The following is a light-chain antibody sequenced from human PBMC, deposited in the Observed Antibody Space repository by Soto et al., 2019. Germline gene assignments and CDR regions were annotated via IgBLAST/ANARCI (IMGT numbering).Light chain of an antibody. CDR2: AVR. V-gene: IGLV2-11*01. Sequence: QSALTQPHSVSGSPGQSVTISCTGTNSDVGRYNSVSWYQQLPGKAPKIIISAVRQRPSGVLDRFSGSKSGNTASLTISGLQADDEADYFCFSYTANDNWVFGGGTKLTVL. CDR3: FSYTANDNWV. J-gene: IGLJ3*02. CDR1: NSDVGRYNS.